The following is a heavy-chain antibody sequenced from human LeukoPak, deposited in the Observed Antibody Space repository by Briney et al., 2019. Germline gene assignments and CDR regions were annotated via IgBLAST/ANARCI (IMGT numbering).Heavy chain of an antibody. CDR1: GYTFTSYY. D-gene: IGHD4-23*01. J-gene: IGHJ4*02. Sequence: ASVKVSCKASGYTFTSYYMHWVRQAPGQGLEWMGIINPSGGSTSYAQKFQGRVTMTRDTSTSTVYMELSSLRSEDTAVYYCARDRANDYGGNSVMDYWGQGTLVTVSS. V-gene: IGHV1-46*01. CDR3: ARDRANDYGGNSVMDY. CDR2: INPSGGST.